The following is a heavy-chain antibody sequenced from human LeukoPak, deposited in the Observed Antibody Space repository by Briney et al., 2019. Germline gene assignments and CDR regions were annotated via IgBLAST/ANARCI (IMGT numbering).Heavy chain of an antibody. CDR2: INPNSGGT. Sequence: ASVKVSCKASGYTFTGYYMHWVRQAPGQGLEWMGWINPNSGGTKYAQKFQGRITMTRDTSISTAYMELSRLTSDDTAVYYCASGGERYSSGWYGDYWGQGTLVTVSS. V-gene: IGHV1-2*02. D-gene: IGHD6-19*01. CDR3: ASGGERYSSGWYGDY. CDR1: GYTFTGYY. J-gene: IGHJ4*02.